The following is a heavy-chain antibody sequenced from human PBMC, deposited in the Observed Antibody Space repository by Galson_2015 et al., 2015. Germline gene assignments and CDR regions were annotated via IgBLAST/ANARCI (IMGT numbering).Heavy chain of an antibody. V-gene: IGHV6-1*01. CDR3: ARGRGGYCGGDCWYFDL. J-gene: IGHJ2*01. Sequence: CAISGDSVSSNSAAWNWIRQSPSRGLEWLGGTYYRSKWYNDYAVSVKSRITINPDTSKNQFSLQLNSVTPEDTAVYYCARGRGGYCGGDCWYFDLWGRGTLVTVSS. D-gene: IGHD2-21*02. CDR2: TYYRSKWYN. CDR1: GDSVSSNSAA.